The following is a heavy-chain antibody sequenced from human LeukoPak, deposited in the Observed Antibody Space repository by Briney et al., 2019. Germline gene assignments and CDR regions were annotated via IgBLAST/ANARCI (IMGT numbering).Heavy chain of an antibody. CDR3: ASGANWFDP. D-gene: IGHD3-10*01. J-gene: IGHJ5*02. CDR1: GYTFTSFY. Sequence: VASVKVSCKASGYTFTSFYMHWVRQAPGHGLEWMGIINPSGGSTSHAQKFQGRVTMTRDMSTSTVYMELSSLRSEDTAVYYCASGANWFDPWGQGTLVTVSS. V-gene: IGHV1-46*01. CDR2: INPSGGST.